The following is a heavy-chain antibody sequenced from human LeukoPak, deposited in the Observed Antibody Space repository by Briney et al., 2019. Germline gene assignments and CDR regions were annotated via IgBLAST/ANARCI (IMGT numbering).Heavy chain of an antibody. D-gene: IGHD3-22*01. CDR1: GGSFSGYY. CDR2: TNHSGST. CDR3: ARGKPTFTMIVVVTRNWYFDL. J-gene: IGHJ2*01. Sequence: SETLSLTCAVYGGSFSGYYWSWIRQPPGKGLEWIGETNHSGSTNYNPSLKSRVTISVDTSKNQFSLKLSSVTAADTAVYYCARGKPTFTMIVVVTRNWYFDLWGRGTLVTVSS. V-gene: IGHV4-34*01.